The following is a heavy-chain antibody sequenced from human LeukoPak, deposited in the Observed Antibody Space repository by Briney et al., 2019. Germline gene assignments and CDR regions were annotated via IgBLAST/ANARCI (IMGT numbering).Heavy chain of an antibody. CDR2: ISGSGGST. D-gene: IGHD3-3*01. V-gene: IGHV3-23*01. J-gene: IGHJ4*02. CDR1: GFTFSSCS. Sequence: RAGGSLRLSCAASGFTFSSCSMNWVRQAPGKGLEWVSAISGSGGSTYYADSVKGRFTISRDNSKNTLYLQMNSLRAEDTAVYYCARHSITIFGVALDYWGQGTLVTVSS. CDR3: ARHSITIFGVALDY.